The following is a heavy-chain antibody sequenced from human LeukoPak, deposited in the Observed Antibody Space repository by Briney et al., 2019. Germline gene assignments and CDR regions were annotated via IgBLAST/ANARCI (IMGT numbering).Heavy chain of an antibody. CDR2: IYYSGST. CDR1: GASISTYY. V-gene: IGHV4-59*08. Sequence: PSETLSLTCAVSGASISTYYWSWFRQPPGKGLEWIGYIYYSGSTNYNPSLENRVTISVDTSKKQISLKLSSVTAADTAVYYCARHKETCSGDYCYLDYFDYWGQGTLVTVSS. D-gene: IGHD2-15*01. CDR3: ARHKETCSGDYCYLDYFDY. J-gene: IGHJ4*02.